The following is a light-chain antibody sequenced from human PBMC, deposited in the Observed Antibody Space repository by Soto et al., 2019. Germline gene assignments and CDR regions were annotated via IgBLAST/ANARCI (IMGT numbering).Light chain of an antibody. Sequence: DIVMTQSPDSLAVSLGERATINCKSSQSVFYISNNKNYLAWYQQKPGQPPKLLIYWASTRESGVPDRFSGSGSGTDFTLTISSLQAEDVAVYYCQQYYNTPLTFGGGTKVEIK. CDR2: WAS. CDR3: QQYYNTPLT. CDR1: QSVFYISNNKNY. J-gene: IGKJ4*01. V-gene: IGKV4-1*01.